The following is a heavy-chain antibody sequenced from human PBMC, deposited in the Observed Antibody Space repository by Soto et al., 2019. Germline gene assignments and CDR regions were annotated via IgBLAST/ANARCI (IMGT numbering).Heavy chain of an antibody. Sequence: XGTLSLTCAVYGGSISGYYWSGIRQPPGKGLEWIGEINHSGSTNYNPSLKSRVTISVDTSKNQFSLKLSSVTAADTAVYYCARERFLEWLLRDYYYYYGMDVWGQGTTVTVSS. CDR2: INHSGST. V-gene: IGHV4-34*01. CDR3: ARERFLEWLLRDYYYYYGMDV. J-gene: IGHJ6*02. D-gene: IGHD3-3*01. CDR1: GGSISGYY.